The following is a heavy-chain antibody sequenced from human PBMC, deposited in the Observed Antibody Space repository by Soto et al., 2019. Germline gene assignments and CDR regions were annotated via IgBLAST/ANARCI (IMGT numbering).Heavy chain of an antibody. J-gene: IGHJ4*02. Sequence: GGSLRLSCAASGFTFSSYWMSWVRQATGKGLEWVANIKQDGCEKYYVDSVKGRFTISRDNAKNSLYLQMNSLRAEDTAVYYCASGPLMEWLFFPRSDSSYYFDYWGQGTLVTVSS. CDR1: GFTFSSYW. CDR2: IKQDGCEK. D-gene: IGHD3-3*01. CDR3: ASGPLMEWLFFPRSDSSYYFDY. V-gene: IGHV3-7*05.